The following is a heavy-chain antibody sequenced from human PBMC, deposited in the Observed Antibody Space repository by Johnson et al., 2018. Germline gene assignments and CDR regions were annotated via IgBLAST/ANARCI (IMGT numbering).Heavy chain of an antibody. Sequence: QVQLQESGPGLVKPSQTLSLTCTVSGGSISSGSYYWSWIRQPAGKGLEWIGRIYTSGSTNYNPSLKSRVTISVDTSKNQFSLKLNSVTAADTAVYYWARDNPVAASFDAFDIWGQGTMVTVSS. J-gene: IGHJ3*02. V-gene: IGHV4-61*02. CDR2: IYTSGST. CDR3: ARDNPVAASFDAFDI. D-gene: IGHD6-25*01. CDR1: GGSISSGSYY.